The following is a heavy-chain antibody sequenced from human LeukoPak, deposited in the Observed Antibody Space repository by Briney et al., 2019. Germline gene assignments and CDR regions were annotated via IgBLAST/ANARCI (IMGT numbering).Heavy chain of an antibody. J-gene: IGHJ5*02. CDR1: GYTFASYG. D-gene: IGHD2-8*01. CDR2: ISVYSGNT. Sequence: GASVKVSCKASGYTFASYGVTWVRQAPGQGPGWMAWISVYSGNTEYAQKFQDRVTLTADTSTSTVYMELRSLRSDDTAVYYCARDGWSLGPWGQGTLVTVSS. V-gene: IGHV1-18*01. CDR3: ARDGWSLGP.